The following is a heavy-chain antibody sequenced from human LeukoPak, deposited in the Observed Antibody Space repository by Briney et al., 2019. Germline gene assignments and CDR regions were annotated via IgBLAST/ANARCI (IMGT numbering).Heavy chain of an antibody. CDR2: INPNSGGT. CDR1: GYTFTGYY. CDR3: ARLTEQQLAHFDY. D-gene: IGHD6-13*01. Sequence: ASVKVSCKASGYTFTGYYMHWVRQAPGQGLEWMGWINPNSGGTNYAQKFQGRVTMTRDTSISTAYMELSRLRSDDTAVYYRARLTEQQLAHFDYWGQGTLVTVSS. J-gene: IGHJ4*02. V-gene: IGHV1-2*02.